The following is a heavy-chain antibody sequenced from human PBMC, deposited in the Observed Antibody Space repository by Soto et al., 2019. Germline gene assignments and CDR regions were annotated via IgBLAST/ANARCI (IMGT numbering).Heavy chain of an antibody. D-gene: IGHD3-3*01. CDR1: GYTFTSYG. Sequence: GASVKVSCKASGYTFTSYGISWVRQAPGQGLEWMGWISAYNGNTNYAQKLQGRVTMTTDTSTSTAYMELRSLRSDDTDVYYCASSSYDFWSGYSRIYGMDVWGQGTTVTV. J-gene: IGHJ6*02. V-gene: IGHV1-18*01. CDR2: ISAYNGNT. CDR3: ASSSYDFWSGYSRIYGMDV.